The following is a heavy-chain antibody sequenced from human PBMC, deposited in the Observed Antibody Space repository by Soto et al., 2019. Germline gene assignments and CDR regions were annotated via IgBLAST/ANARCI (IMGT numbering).Heavy chain of an antibody. D-gene: IGHD3-10*01. CDR2: ISGGGGVST. J-gene: IGHJ5*02. CDR1: GFTFSSYA. V-gene: IGHV3-23*01. Sequence: EVQLLESGGGLVQPRGSLTLSCAASGFTFSSYAMTWVRQAPGKGLEWVSGISGGGGVSTYYADSVKGRFTISRDNSMNTLYLQMNRLRAEDTAVYYCAKDAISMVRGVNNWFDPWGQGTLVTVSS. CDR3: AKDAISMVRGVNNWFDP.